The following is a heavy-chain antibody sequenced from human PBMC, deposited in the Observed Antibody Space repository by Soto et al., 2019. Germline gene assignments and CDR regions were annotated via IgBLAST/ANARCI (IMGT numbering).Heavy chain of an antibody. J-gene: IGHJ4*02. Sequence: QVLLVESGGGVVQPGRSLRLSCAGSGFTFSNYGLHWVRQAPGKGLDWVSFISFDGSHKYYADSVKGRFTISRDNSNNMLYLQMDSLTTEDTAVYYCAKYGAPRYCSRSSCHPAGAYWGQGTLVTVSS. CDR2: ISFDGSHK. V-gene: IGHV3-30*18. CDR1: GFTFSNYG. CDR3: AKYGAPRYCSRSSCHPAGAY. D-gene: IGHD2-15*01.